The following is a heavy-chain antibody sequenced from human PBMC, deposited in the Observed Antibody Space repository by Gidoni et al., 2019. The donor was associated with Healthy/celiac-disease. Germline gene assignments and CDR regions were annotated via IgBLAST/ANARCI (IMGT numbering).Heavy chain of an antibody. CDR2: ISYDGSNK. Sequence: QVQLVESGGGVVQPGRSLRLSCAASGFTFSSYAMHWVRQAPGKGLGWVAVISYDGSNKYDADSVKGRFTISRDNSKNTLYLQMNSLRAEDTAVYYCARDDGDGYNYGMDVWGQGTTVTVSS. D-gene: IGHD3-3*01. V-gene: IGHV3-30-3*01. J-gene: IGHJ6*02. CDR3: ARDDGDGYNYGMDV. CDR1: GFTFSSYA.